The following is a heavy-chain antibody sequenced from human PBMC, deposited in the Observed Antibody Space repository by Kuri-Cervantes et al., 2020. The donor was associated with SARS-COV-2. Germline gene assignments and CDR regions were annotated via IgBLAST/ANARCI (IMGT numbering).Heavy chain of an antibody. CDR1: GGSISSSSYY. CDR2: INHSGST. CDR3: ARGYSSGWTIDY. J-gene: IGHJ4*02. V-gene: IGHV4-39*07. D-gene: IGHD6-19*01. Sequence: SETLSLTCTVSGGSISSSSYYWGWIRQPPGKGLEWIGEINHSGSTNYNPSLKSRVTISVDTSKNQFSLKLSSVTAADTAVYYCARGYSSGWTIDYWGQGTLVTVSS.